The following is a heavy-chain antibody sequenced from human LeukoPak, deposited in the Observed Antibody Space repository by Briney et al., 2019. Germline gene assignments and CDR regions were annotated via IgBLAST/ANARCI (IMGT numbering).Heavy chain of an antibody. CDR3: ARSGTWRGGYVNY. V-gene: IGHV3-53*01. J-gene: IGHJ4*02. Sequence: PGRSLRLSCAASGFTVSSIYMTWVRQAPGKGLEWVSVIYSGGRTYYADSVKGRFTISRDKSKNTLYLQMNSLRAEDTAVYYCARSGTWRGGYVNYWGQGTLVTAFS. D-gene: IGHD1-1*01. CDR2: IYSGGRT. CDR1: GFTVSSIY.